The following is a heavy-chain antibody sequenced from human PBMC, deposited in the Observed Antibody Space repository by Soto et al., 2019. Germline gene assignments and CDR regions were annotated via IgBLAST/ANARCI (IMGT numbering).Heavy chain of an antibody. CDR2: VNTDGSGT. CDR3: ARTGYSYDNKGYDFDY. Sequence: PGGSLGLSCAASGFTFSNYWMHWVRQAPGTGLIWVSRVNTDGSGTTYADSVRGRFTISRDNAKNTLYLQMNSLRAEDTAVYYCARTGYSYDNKGYDFDYWGQGTLVTVSS. V-gene: IGHV3-74*01. J-gene: IGHJ4*02. CDR1: GFTFSNYW. D-gene: IGHD3-22*01.